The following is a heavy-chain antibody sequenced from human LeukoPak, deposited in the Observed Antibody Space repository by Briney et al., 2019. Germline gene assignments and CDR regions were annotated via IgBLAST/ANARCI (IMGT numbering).Heavy chain of an antibody. CDR1: GLTSSIFE. CDR2: ISQGGSTT. V-gene: IGHV3-48*03. D-gene: IGHD2-15*01. Sequence: GGSLRLSCIVSGLTSSIFEMNWVRQAPGKGLEWVSYISQGGSTTDYADSVKGRFTISRDNAKNSLYLQMSSLRAEVTAIYYCVRGGGPSYKYNAFDLWGQGTMVTVYS. J-gene: IGHJ3*01. CDR3: VRGGGPSYKYNAFDL.